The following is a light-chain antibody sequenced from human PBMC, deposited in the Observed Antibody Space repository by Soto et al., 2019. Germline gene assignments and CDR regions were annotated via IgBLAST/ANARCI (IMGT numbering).Light chain of an antibody. CDR2: KAS. V-gene: IGKV1-5*03. CDR3: QHYKHYTESA. CDR1: QSISTW. J-gene: IGKJ2*01. Sequence: DIQMTQSPSTMSASVGDRVTITCRASQSISTWLAWYQQKPGKAPKVLVHKASSLENGVPSRFSGTGSETEFTLTISSLQPDDFATYYCQHYKHYTESAFGQGTKLEIK.